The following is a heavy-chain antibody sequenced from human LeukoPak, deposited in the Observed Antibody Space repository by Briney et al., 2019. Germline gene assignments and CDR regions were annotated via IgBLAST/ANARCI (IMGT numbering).Heavy chain of an antibody. CDR3: ARTRTGKPDF. CDR1: GYTFTVHY. J-gene: IGHJ4*02. D-gene: IGHD1-14*01. Sequence: ASVKVSCKASGYTFTVHYIHWVRQAPGQGLEWMGWVNPSSGGTNYAQKFQDRVTMTRDTSINTAYMELSSLRSDDTAVYYRARTRTGKPDFWGQGTLVTVSS. V-gene: IGHV1-2*02. CDR2: VNPSSGGT.